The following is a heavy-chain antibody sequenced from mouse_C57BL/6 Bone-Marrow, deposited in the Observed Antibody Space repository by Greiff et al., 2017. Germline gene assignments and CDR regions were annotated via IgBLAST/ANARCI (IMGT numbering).Heavy chain of an antibody. D-gene: IGHD1-1*01. CDR3: AVLLRAGLAY. CDR2: IYPRSGNT. Sequence: LQESGAELARPGASVKLSCKASGYTFTSYGISWVKQRTGQGLEWIGEIYPRSGNTYYNEKFKGKATLTADKSSSTAYMELRSLTSEDSAVYFCAVLLRAGLAYWGQGTLVTVSA. CDR1: GYTFTSYG. J-gene: IGHJ3*01. V-gene: IGHV1-81*01.